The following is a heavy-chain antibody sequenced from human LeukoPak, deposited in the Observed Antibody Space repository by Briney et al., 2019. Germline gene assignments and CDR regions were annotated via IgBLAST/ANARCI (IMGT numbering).Heavy chain of an antibody. CDR2: ISGSGGST. V-gene: IGHV3-23*01. CDR3: AKGSFMVRFYGMYV. Sequence: GGSLRLSCAASGFTFSSYAVSWVRQAPGKGLEWVSTISGSGGSTYYAASVKGRFTISRDNSKNTLYLQMNSLRAEDTAVYYCAKGSFMVRFYGMYVWGQGTTVTVSS. J-gene: IGHJ6*02. CDR1: GFTFSSYA. D-gene: IGHD3-10*01.